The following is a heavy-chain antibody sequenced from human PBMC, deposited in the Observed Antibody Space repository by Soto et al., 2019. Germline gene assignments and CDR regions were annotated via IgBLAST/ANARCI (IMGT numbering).Heavy chain of an antibody. V-gene: IGHV1-2*04. CDR1: GYTFTGYY. CDR3: ATARNSGYSYGFYYYGMDV. J-gene: IGHJ6*02. D-gene: IGHD5-18*01. CDR2: INPNSGGT. Sequence: ASVKVSCKASGYTFTGYYMHWVRQAPGQGLEWMGWINPNSGGTNYAQKFQGWVTMTRDTSISTAYMELSRLRSDDTAVYYCATARNSGYSYGFYYYGMDVWGQGTTVTAP.